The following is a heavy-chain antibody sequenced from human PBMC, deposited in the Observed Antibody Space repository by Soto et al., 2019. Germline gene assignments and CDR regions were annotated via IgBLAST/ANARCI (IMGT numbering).Heavy chain of an antibody. CDR2: ISSSGSTI. CDR1: GFTFSSYE. V-gene: IGHV3-48*03. D-gene: IGHD5-18*01. Sequence: LRLSCAASGFTFSSYEMNWVRQAPGKGLEWVSYISSSGSTIYYADSVKGRFTISRDNAKNSLYLQMNSLRAEDTAVYYCARLVSGYSYGYFDYWGQGTLVTVSS. J-gene: IGHJ4*02. CDR3: ARLVSGYSYGYFDY.